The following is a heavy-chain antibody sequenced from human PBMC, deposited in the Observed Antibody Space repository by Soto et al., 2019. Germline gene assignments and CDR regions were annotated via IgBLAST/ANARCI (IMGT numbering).Heavy chain of an antibody. D-gene: IGHD2-15*01. J-gene: IGHJ4*02. CDR1: GFSLSTSGVV. CDR3: ALRRLYCSGGSRYWGFDY. Sequence: QITLKESGPTLVKPTQTLTLTCTFSGFSLSTSGVVVGWIRQPPGKALEWLALIYWDDDKRYSPSLKSRLTITKDNSKNQVVLNMTKMVPVDTARFCCALRRLYCSGGSRYWGFDYWGQGTLVTVSS. V-gene: IGHV2-5*02. CDR2: IYWDDDK.